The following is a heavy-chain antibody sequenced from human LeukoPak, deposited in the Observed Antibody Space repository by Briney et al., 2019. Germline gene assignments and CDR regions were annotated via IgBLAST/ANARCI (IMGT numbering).Heavy chain of an antibody. CDR3: AGEQQQLVP. J-gene: IGHJ5*02. Sequence: SETLSLTCTVSVGSTISYYWSWVRQPAGKGLEWIGRIYTSGSTNYNPSLKSRVTMSVDTSKNQFSLKLSSVTAADTAVYYCAGEQQQLVPWGQGTLVTVSS. CDR1: VGSTISYY. D-gene: IGHD6-13*01. CDR2: IYTSGST. V-gene: IGHV4-4*07.